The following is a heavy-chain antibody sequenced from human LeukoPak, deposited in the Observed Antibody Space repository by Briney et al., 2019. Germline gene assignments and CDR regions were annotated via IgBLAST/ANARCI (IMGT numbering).Heavy chain of an antibody. CDR1: GFSFTDYP. D-gene: IGHD3-9*01. CDR2: IRTTAEGAKYA. CDR3: ATDQRYAFDY. J-gene: IGHJ4*02. V-gene: IGHV3-48*02. Sequence: GGSLRLSCATSGFSFTDYPMNWVRQAPGKGLEWISNIRTTAEGAKYAYYADSVKGRVTNSRDDGKNTLYLHMNSLRDDDTAVYYCATDQRYAFDYWGQGILVTVSS.